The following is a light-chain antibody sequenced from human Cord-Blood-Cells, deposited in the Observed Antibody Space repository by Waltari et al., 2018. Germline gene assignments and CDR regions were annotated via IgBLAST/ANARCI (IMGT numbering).Light chain of an antibody. J-gene: IGKJ4*01. V-gene: IGKV1-39*01. CDR2: AAS. CDR1: QSISSY. Sequence: LSASVGDRVTITCRASQSISSYLNWYQQKPGKAPKLLIYAASSLQSGVPSRFSGSGSGTDFTLTISSLQPEDFATYYCQQSYSTPLTFGGGTKVEIK. CDR3: QQSYSTPLT.